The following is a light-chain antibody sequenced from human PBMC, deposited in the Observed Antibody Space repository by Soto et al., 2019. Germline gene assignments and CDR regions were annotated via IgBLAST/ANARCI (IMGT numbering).Light chain of an antibody. Sequence: QSVLTQPASVSGSPGQSITISCTGTSSDVGGYKYVSWYQQHPDKAPKLIIYDVTNRPSGISNRFSGSKSGNTASLTISGLQAEDEGDYYCSSYTSSSSYVFGTGTKV. V-gene: IGLV2-14*01. CDR3: SSYTSSSSYV. CDR1: SSDVGGYKY. J-gene: IGLJ1*01. CDR2: DVT.